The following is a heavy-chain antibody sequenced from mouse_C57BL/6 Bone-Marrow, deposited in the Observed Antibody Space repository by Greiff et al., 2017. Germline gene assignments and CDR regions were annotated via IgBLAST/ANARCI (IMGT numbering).Heavy chain of an antibody. CDR1: GYTFTSYW. V-gene: IGHV1-55*01. Sequence: QVQLQQPGAELVKPGASVKMSCKASGYTFTSYWITWVKPRPGQGLEWIGDIYPGSGSTNYNEKFKSKATLTVDTSSSTAYMQLSSLTSEDSAVYYCARYLITTVVHWYFDVWGTGTTVTVSS. CDR2: IYPGSGST. CDR3: ARYLITTVVHWYFDV. D-gene: IGHD1-1*01. J-gene: IGHJ1*03.